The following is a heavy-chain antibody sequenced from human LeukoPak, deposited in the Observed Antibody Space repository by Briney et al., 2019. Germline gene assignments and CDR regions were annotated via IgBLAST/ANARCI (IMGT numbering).Heavy chain of an antibody. D-gene: IGHD1-26*01. J-gene: IGHJ6*03. Sequence: PSETLSLTCTVSGGSISSGGYYWSWIRQPPGKGLEWIGYIYHSGSTYYNPSLKSRVTISVDTSKNQFSLKLSSVTAADTAVYYCASLRTWDLGHYYYMDVWGKGTTVTVSS. V-gene: IGHV4-30-2*02. CDR3: ASLRTWDLGHYYYMDV. CDR2: IYHSGST. CDR1: GGSISSGGYY.